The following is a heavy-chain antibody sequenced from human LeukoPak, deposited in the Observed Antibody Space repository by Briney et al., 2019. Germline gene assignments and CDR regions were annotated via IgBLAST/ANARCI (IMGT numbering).Heavy chain of an antibody. CDR3: ATAPRYSGSRPPFDY. D-gene: IGHD1-26*01. V-gene: IGHV1-18*01. CDR2: ISAYNGNT. CDR1: GYTFTSYG. Sequence: ASVKVSCKASGYTFTSYGISWVRQAPGQGLEWMGWISAYNGNTNYAQKLQGRVTMTTDTSTSTAYMELSRLRSDDTAVYYCATAPRYSGSRPPFDYWGQGTLVTVSS. J-gene: IGHJ4*02.